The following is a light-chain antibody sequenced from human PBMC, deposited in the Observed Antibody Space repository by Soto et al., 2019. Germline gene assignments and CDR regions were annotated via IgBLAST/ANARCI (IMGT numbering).Light chain of an antibody. CDR1: SSDVGGYNY. Sequence: QSALTQPASVSGSPGQSITISCTGTSSDVGGYNYVSWYQQHPGKAPKLMIYEVSKRPSEVSNRFSGSRSGNTASLTISGLQAEDEGNYYCSSYTSGSTLVVFGGGTELTVL. CDR3: SSYTSGSTLVV. V-gene: IGLV2-14*01. CDR2: EVS. J-gene: IGLJ2*01.